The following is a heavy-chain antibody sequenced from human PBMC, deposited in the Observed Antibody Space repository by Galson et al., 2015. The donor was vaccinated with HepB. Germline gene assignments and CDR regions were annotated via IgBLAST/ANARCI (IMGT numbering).Heavy chain of an antibody. J-gene: IGHJ5*02. CDR3: ARGIELSGCFDP. CDR2: INHSGSP. Sequence: TLSLTCAVYGGSFSGYYWSWIRQPPGKGLEWIGEINHSGSPNYNPSLKSRVTISVDTSKNQFSLKLSSVTAADTAVYYCARGIELSGCFDPWGQGTLVTVSS. D-gene: IGHD1-7*01. CDR1: GGSFSGYY. V-gene: IGHV4-34*01.